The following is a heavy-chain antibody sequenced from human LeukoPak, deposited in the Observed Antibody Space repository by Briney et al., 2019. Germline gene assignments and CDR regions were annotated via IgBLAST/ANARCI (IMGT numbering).Heavy chain of an antibody. CDR2: IYYSGST. CDR3: ARGRDGSHLAFDY. D-gene: IGHD5-24*01. CDR1: GGSISSSSYY. J-gene: IGHJ4*02. Sequence: PSETLSLTCTVSGGSISSSSYYWGWIRQPPGKGLEWIGSIYYSGSTYYNPSLKSRVTISVDTSKNHFSLQLNSVTPEDTAVYYCARGRDGSHLAFDYWGQGTLVTVSS. V-gene: IGHV4-39*02.